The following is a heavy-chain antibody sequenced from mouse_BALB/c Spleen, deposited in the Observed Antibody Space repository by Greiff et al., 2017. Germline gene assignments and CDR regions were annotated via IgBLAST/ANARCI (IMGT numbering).Heavy chain of an antibody. CDR2: ISSGGST. J-gene: IGHJ4*01. D-gene: IGHD2-12*01. CDR1: GFTFSSYA. V-gene: IGHV5-6-5*01. Sequence: EVKLVESGGGLVKPGGSLKLSCAASGFTFSSYAMSWVRQTPEKRLEWVASISSGGSTYYPDSVKGRFTISRDNARNILYLQMSSLRTEDTAMYYCARAEYYSSYYYAMDDWGQGTSVTVSS. CDR3: ARAEYYSSYYYAMDD.